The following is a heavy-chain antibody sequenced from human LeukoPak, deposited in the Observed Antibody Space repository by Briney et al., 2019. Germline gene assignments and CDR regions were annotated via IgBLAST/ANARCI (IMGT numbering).Heavy chain of an antibody. Sequence: ASVKVSCKASGYTFTSYDINWVRQATGQGLEWMGWMNPNSGNTGYAQKFQGRVTMTRNTSISTAYMELASLTSEDTAVYYCATQRFSYGYDPKYMDVWGKGTTVTVSS. J-gene: IGHJ6*03. D-gene: IGHD5-18*01. CDR3: ATQRFSYGYDPKYMDV. CDR2: MNPNSGNT. CDR1: GYTFTSYD. V-gene: IGHV1-8*01.